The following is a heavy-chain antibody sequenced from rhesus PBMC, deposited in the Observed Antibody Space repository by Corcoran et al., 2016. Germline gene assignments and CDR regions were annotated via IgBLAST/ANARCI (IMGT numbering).Heavy chain of an antibody. CDR2: IYSKSAST. CDR3: AGGDTVTTFVY. V-gene: IGHV4S18*01. J-gene: IGHJ4*01. CDR1: GGSISSSNWL. D-gene: IGHD4-23*01. Sequence: QVQLQESGPGLVNPSETLSLTCAVSGGSISSSNWLTWIRHHPGKGMELIGGIYSKSASTNNNPAHQSRVTISKDTSKNQFSLKLSSWTAADTAVYYCAGGDTVTTFVYWGQGVLVTVSS.